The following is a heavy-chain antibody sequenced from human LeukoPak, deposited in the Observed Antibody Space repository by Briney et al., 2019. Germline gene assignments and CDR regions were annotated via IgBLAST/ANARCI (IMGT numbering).Heavy chain of an antibody. Sequence: PGGSLRLSCAASGFTFDDYVVTWVRQAPGKGLEWVSGINWNGGSTGYADSVRGRFTISRDNAKNTLYLQMNSLRAEDTAVYYCARSGRGGAFDIWGQGTMVTVSS. J-gene: IGHJ3*02. V-gene: IGHV3-20*04. D-gene: IGHD1-26*01. CDR3: ARSGRGGAFDI. CDR1: GFTFDDYV. CDR2: INWNGGST.